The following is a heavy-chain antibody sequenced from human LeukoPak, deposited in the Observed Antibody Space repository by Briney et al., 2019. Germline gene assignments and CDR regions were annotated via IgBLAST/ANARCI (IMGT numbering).Heavy chain of an antibody. CDR3: ARGDRYPEDFDW. CDR1: GFTASSNY. J-gene: IGHJ4*02. V-gene: IGHV3-53*01. CDR2: IYSGGST. Sequence: ARSLRLSCAASGFTASSNYMSWVRQAPGRWLEWVSVIYSGGSTYYADSVKGRFTISRDNSKNTLYLQMNSLRAEDTAVYYCARGDRYPEDFDWWGQGTLVTVSS. D-gene: IGHD5-24*01.